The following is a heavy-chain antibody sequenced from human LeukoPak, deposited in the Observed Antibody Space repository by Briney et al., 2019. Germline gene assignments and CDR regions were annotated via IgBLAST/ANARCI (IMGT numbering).Heavy chain of an antibody. CDR3: ARNESSGWYGGKYYFDY. D-gene: IGHD6-19*01. CDR1: GYTFTGYY. Sequence: GASVKVSCKASGYTFTGYYMHWVRQAPGQGLEWMGWINPNSGGTNYAQKFQGRVTMTRDTSISTAYMELSRLRSDDTAVYYCARNESSGWYGGKYYFDYWGQGTLVTVSS. V-gene: IGHV1-2*02. J-gene: IGHJ4*02. CDR2: INPNSGGT.